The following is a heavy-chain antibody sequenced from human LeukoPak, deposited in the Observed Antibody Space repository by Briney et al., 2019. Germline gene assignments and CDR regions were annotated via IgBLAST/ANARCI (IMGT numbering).Heavy chain of an antibody. D-gene: IGHD1-26*01. J-gene: IGHJ4*02. CDR3: ARDLTSTPYWELDY. CDR2: INPKSGDT. V-gene: IGHV1-2*02. CDR1: GYTLIDYY. Sequence: ASVKVSCKASGYTLIDYYIHWVRQAPGQGLEWMGWINPKSGDTQYAEKFQCRVTMTRDTSISTAYMELTRLTSDDTALYFCARDLTSTPYWELDYWGQGTLVTVSS.